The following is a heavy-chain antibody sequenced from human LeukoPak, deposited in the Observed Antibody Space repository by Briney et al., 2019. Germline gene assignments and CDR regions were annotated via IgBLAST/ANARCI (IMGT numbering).Heavy chain of an antibody. V-gene: IGHV1-46*01. CDR1: GYTFIRYH. J-gene: IGHJ4*02. Sequence: ASVNVSCTASGYTFIRYHIHWVRQAPGQGLEWMGIINPSGGSTSYAQKFQGRVTMTRDTATSTVYMELSSLRSDDTAVYYCARDEYDGDYWGQGTLVTVSS. CDR3: ARDEYDGDY. D-gene: IGHD3-3*01. CDR2: INPSGGST.